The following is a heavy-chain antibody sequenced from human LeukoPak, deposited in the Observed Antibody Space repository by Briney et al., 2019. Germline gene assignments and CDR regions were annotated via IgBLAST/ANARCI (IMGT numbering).Heavy chain of an antibody. J-gene: IGHJ5*02. D-gene: IGHD6-13*01. CDR2: INHSGST. CDR1: GGSFSGYY. Sequence: SETLSLTCAVYGGSFSGYYWSWIRQPPGKGLEWIGEINHSGSTNYNPSLKSRVTISADTSKNQFSLKLSSVTAADTAVYYCARGSIAAAGTSWFDPWGQGTLVTVSS. V-gene: IGHV4-34*01. CDR3: ARGSIAAAGTSWFDP.